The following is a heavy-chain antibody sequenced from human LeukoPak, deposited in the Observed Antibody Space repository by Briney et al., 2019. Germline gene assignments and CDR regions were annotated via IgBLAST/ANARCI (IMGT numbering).Heavy chain of an antibody. D-gene: IGHD3-9*01. CDR1: GFTFSSYA. CDR2: ISGSGGST. J-gene: IGHJ4*02. CDR3: AKDGNCDILTGYLGLFDY. V-gene: IGHV3-23*01. Sequence: AGGSLRLSCAASGFTFSSYAMSWVRQAPGKGLEWVSAISGSGGSTYYADSVKGRLTISRDNSKNTLYLQMNSLRAEDTAVYYCAKDGNCDILTGYLGLFDYWGQGTLVTVSS.